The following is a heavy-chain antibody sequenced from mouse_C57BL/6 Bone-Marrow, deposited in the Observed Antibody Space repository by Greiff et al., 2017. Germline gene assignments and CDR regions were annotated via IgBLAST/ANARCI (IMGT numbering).Heavy chain of an antibody. J-gene: IGHJ1*03. Sequence: VHVKQSGPELVKPGASVKISCKASGYTFTDYYMNWVKQSHGKSLEWIGDINPNNGGTSYNQKFKGKATLTVDKSSSTAYMERRSLTSEDSAVYYCASSYVNLYFEVWGTGTTVTVSS. V-gene: IGHV1-26*01. CDR3: ASSYVNLYFEV. CDR1: GYTFTDYY. D-gene: IGHD1-1*01. CDR2: INPNNGGT.